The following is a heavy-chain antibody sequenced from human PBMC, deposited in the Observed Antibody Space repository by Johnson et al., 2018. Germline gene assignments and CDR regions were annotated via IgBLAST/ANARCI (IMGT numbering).Heavy chain of an antibody. V-gene: IGHV3-11*04. Sequence: QVQLQESGGDLVKPGGSLRLSCAASGFIFSDYYMTWIRQAPGKGLECVAYITHYGNSDDTIHYADSVKGRFTVSRDNAKSSLFLQMNSLRVDDTAVYYCAREKRLERRGSDFHFYYMDVWGKGTTVTVSS. CDR1: GFIFSDYY. J-gene: IGHJ6*03. CDR2: ITHYGNSDDTI. D-gene: IGHD1-1*01. CDR3: AREKRLERRGSDFHFYYMDV.